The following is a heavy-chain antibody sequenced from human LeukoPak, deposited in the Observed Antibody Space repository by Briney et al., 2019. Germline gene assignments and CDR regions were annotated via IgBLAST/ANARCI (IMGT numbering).Heavy chain of an antibody. Sequence: GGSLRLSCAASGLTFSTYAMHWVRQAPGKGLEWVVVISYDGGNKYYADSVKGRFTISRDNSKNTLYLQMNSLRAEDTAVYYYARWGPHCTGGDCHLYFYGMDVWGQGTTVAVSS. D-gene: IGHD2-8*02. V-gene: IGHV3-30-3*01. CDR1: GLTFSTYA. CDR2: ISYDGGNK. J-gene: IGHJ6*02. CDR3: ARWGPHCTGGDCHLYFYGMDV.